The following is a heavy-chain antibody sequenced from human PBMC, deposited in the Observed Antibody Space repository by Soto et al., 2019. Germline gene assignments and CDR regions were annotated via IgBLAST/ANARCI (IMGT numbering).Heavy chain of an antibody. V-gene: IGHV1-69*13. Sequence: SVKVSCKASGGTFSSYAISWVRQAPGQGLEWMGGIIPIFGTANYAQKFQGRVTITADESTSTAYMELSGLRSEDTAVYYCARDDRYCSGGSCYDYWGQRTLVTVSS. J-gene: IGHJ4*02. CDR2: IIPIFGTA. CDR3: ARDDRYCSGGSCYDY. CDR1: GGTFSSYA. D-gene: IGHD2-15*01.